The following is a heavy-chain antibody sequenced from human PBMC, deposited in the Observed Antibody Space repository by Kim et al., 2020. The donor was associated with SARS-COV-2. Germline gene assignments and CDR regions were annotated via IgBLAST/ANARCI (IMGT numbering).Heavy chain of an antibody. D-gene: IGHD6-19*01. CDR3: ARDGHDSGWYGLDY. Sequence: GGSLRLSCAASGFTFSSYEMNWVRQAPGKGLEWVSYISHGGTNIYYADSVKGRFTISRDDAKNSLYLQMNSLRAEDTALYYCARDGHDSGWYGLDYWGQGAQVTVSS. CDR1: GFTFSSYE. V-gene: IGHV3-48*03. CDR2: ISHGGTNI. J-gene: IGHJ4*02.